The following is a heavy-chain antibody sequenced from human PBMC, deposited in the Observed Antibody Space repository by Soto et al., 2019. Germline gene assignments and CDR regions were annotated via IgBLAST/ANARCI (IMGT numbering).Heavy chain of an antibody. J-gene: IGHJ6*02. V-gene: IGHV3-30-3*01. Sequence: GGSLRLSCAASGFTFCSYAMHWGRQTPGKGLEWVAVISYDGSNKYYADSVKGRFTISRDNSKNTLYLQMNSLRAEDTAVYYCARDGGDIVVVPAAMWGYYYYGMDVWGQGTTVTVSS. D-gene: IGHD2-2*01. CDR1: GFTFCSYA. CDR2: ISYDGSNK. CDR3: ARDGGDIVVVPAAMWGYYYYGMDV.